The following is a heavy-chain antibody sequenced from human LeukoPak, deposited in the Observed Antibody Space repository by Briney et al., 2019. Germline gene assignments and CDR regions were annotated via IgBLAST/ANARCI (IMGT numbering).Heavy chain of an antibody. Sequence: GGSLRLSCAASGFTVSSNYMSWVRQAPGKGLEWVSVIYSGGSIYYADPVKGRFTISRDNSKNTLYLQMNSLRAEDTAVYYCARFYYYYMDVWGKGTTVTISS. CDR1: GFTVSSNY. J-gene: IGHJ6*03. CDR3: ARFYYYYMDV. V-gene: IGHV3-66*01. CDR2: IYSGGSI.